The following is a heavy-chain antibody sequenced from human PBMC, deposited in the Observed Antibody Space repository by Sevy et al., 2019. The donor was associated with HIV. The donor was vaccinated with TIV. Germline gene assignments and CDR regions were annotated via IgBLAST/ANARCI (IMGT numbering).Heavy chain of an antibody. V-gene: IGHV1-18*01. Sequence: PSVKVSCKASGYTFTNFGISWVRQAPGQGLEWVGWISVYNGKINYAQNFQGRVTMTTDTSTRTAYMELKSLRSDDTAVYYCARRGAFDFDTSGFLSPWGQGTLVTVSS. CDR2: ISVYNGKI. J-gene: IGHJ5*02. D-gene: IGHD3-22*01. CDR3: ARRGAFDFDTSGFLSP. CDR1: GYTFTNFG.